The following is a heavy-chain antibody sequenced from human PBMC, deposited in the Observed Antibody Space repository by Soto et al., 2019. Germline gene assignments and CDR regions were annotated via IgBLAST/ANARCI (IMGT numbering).Heavy chain of an antibody. CDR2: IIPIFGTA. J-gene: IGHJ4*02. Sequence: SVKVSCKASGGTFSSYSISWVLQAPGQGLEWMGGIIPIFGTANYAQKFQGRVTITADESTSTAYMELSSLRSEDTAVYYCASRGYSGYDTFDYWGQGTLVTVSS. CDR3: ASRGYSGYDTFDY. CDR1: GGTFSSYS. D-gene: IGHD5-12*01. V-gene: IGHV1-69*13.